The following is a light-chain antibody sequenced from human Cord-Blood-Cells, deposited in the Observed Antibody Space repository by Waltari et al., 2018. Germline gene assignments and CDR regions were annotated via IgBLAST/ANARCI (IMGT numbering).Light chain of an antibody. J-gene: IGKJ4*01. CDR3: QQRSNWPLT. V-gene: IGKV3-11*01. CDR1: QSVSSY. Sequence: EIVLTQSPAPLSLSPGERATLSCRASQSVSSYLAWYQQNPGQAPRLLIYDASNRATGIPVRFSGSGSGTDFTLTISSLEPEDFAVYYCQQRSNWPLTFGGGTKVEIK. CDR2: DAS.